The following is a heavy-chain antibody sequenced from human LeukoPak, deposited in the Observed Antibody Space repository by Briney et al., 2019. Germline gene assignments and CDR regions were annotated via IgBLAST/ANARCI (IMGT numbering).Heavy chain of an antibody. CDR3: ARAVDTALVDY. CDR2: ISYDGSNK. J-gene: IGHJ4*02. Sequence: GRSLRLSCAASGFSFSSYAMHWVRQAPGKGLEWVAVISYDGSNKYYADSVKGRFTISRDNSKNTLYLQMNSLRAEDTAVYYCARAVDTALVDYWGQGTLVTVSS. D-gene: IGHD5-18*01. V-gene: IGHV3-30*04. CDR1: GFSFSSYA.